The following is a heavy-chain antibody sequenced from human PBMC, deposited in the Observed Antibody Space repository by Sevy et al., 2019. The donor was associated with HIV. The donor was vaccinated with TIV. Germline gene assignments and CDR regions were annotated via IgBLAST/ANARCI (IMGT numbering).Heavy chain of an antibody. J-gene: IGHJ4*02. V-gene: IGHV3-23*01. D-gene: IGHD3-16*02. CDR3: AQLLSGY. CDR1: GFIFSSYT. Sequence: GGSLRLSCAASGFIFSSYTMSWVRQTPGKGLEWVSAISGSGGSTYYADSVKGRFTISRDNSKNTLYLPMKSLRADDTAVYYCAQLLSGYWGQGTLVTVSS. CDR2: ISGSGGST.